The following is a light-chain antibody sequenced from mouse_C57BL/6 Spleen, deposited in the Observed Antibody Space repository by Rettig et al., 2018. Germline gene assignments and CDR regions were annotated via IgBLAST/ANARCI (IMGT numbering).Light chain of an antibody. CDR3: LQWSSYPQFT. Sequence: QIVLTQSPAIMSASPGEKVTMTCSASSSVNYMHWYQQKSGTSPKRWIYDTSKLASGVPARFSGSGSGTSYSLTINSMESEDAATYYCLQWSSYPQFTFGSGTKLEIK. V-gene: IGKV4-59*01. CDR2: DTS. J-gene: IGKJ4*01. CDR1: SSVNY.